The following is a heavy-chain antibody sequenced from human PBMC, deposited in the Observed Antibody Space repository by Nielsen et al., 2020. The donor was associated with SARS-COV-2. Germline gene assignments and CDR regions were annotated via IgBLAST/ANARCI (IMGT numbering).Heavy chain of an antibody. CDR1: GFTFDDYG. CDR2: INWNGGST. Sequence: GGSLRLSCAASGFTFDDYGMSWVRQAPGKGLEWVSGINWNGGSTGYADSVKGRFTISRDNSKNSLYLQMNSLRTEDTALYYCAKGTPVWGGSDYWGQGTLVTVSS. D-gene: IGHD2-21*01. V-gene: IGHV3-20*04. J-gene: IGHJ4*02. CDR3: AKGTPVWGGSDY.